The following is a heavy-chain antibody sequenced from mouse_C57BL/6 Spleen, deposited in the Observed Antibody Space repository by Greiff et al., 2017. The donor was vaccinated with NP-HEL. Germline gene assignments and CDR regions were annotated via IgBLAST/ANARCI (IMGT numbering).Heavy chain of an antibody. CDR1: GYTFTSYW. CDR3: GGNYRNYPGWYFDV. J-gene: IGHJ1*03. V-gene: IGHV1-50*01. Sequence: VQLQQPGAELVKPGASVKLSCKASGYTFTSYWMQWVKQRPGQGLEWMGEIDPSDSDTNYNQKFKGKATLTVDTSSSTAYMQLSSLTSEDAAVYYCGGNYRNYPGWYFDVWGTGTTVTVSS. CDR2: IDPSDSDT. D-gene: IGHD2-5*01.